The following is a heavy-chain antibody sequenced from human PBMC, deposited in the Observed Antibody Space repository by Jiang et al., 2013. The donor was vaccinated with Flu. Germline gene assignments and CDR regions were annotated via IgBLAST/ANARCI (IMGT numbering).Heavy chain of an antibody. CDR2: INHSGST. J-gene: IGHJ6*02. Sequence: LLKPSETLSLTCDVYGGSLSGYYWSWIRQSPGKGLEWIGEINHSGSTTYTPSLKSRVTVSLDRSKNQFSLKLSSVTAADTAVYYCASYSTDGMDVWGQGTTVTVSS. V-gene: IGHV4-34*01. D-gene: IGHD3-3*01. CDR1: GGSLSGYY. CDR3: ASYSTDGMDV.